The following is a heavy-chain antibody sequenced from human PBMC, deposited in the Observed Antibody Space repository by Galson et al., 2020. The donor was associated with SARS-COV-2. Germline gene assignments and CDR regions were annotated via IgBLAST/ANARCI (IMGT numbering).Heavy chain of an antibody. CDR2: ISSSSSYI. J-gene: IGHJ6*02. CDR1: GFTFSSYS. V-gene: IGHV3-21*01. Sequence: GGSLRLSCAASGFTFSSYSMNWVRQAPGKGLEWVSSISSSSSYIYYADSVKGRFTISRDNAKNSLYLQMNSLRAEDTAVYYCARDGNFYYGSGSILDYYYYGMDVWGQGTTVTVSS. D-gene: IGHD3-10*01. CDR3: ARDGNFYYGSGSILDYYYYGMDV.